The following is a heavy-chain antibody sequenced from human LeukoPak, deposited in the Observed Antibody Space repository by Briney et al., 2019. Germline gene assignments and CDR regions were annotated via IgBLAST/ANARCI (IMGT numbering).Heavy chain of an antibody. CDR3: ARDNVPATTNWFHP. J-gene: IGHJ5*02. CDR1: GGTFSSYA. CDR2: IIPIFGTA. D-gene: IGHD2-2*01. V-gene: IGHV1-69*05. Sequence: SVKVSCKASGGTFSSYAISWVRQAPGQGLEWMGGIIPIFGTANYSQKFQGRVTITTVESTSTAYVELSSLRSEDTAVYYCARDNVPATTNWFHPWGQGTLVTVSS.